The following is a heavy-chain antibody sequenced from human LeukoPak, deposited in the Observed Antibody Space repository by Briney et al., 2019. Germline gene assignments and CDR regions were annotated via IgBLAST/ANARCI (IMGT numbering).Heavy chain of an antibody. Sequence: GGSLRLSCAVSGITLSNYGMSWVRQAPGEGLEWAAGLSGSGGGTNYADSVKGRFTISRDNAKNTLYLQMNSLRAEDTAVYFCAKRGVVIRVILVGFHKEAYYFDSWGQGALVTVSS. J-gene: IGHJ4*02. D-gene: IGHD3-10*01. CDR1: GITLSNYG. V-gene: IGHV3-23*01. CDR3: AKRGVVIRVILVGFHKEAYYFDS. CDR2: LSGSGGGT.